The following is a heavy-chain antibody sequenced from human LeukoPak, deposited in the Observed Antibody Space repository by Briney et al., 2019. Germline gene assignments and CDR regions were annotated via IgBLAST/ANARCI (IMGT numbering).Heavy chain of an antibody. CDR3: AKGHSSSWSIFDN. V-gene: IGHV3-30*02. CDR1: GFTFNNYG. Sequence: PGWSLRLSCAASGFTFNNYGMHWVRQAPGKGLEWVAFIRYDGSNKYYADSVKGRFTISSDNSKNTLYLQMNSLRADDTAVYHCAKGHSSSWSIFDNWGQGTLVTVSS. D-gene: IGHD6-13*01. CDR2: IRYDGSNK. J-gene: IGHJ4*02.